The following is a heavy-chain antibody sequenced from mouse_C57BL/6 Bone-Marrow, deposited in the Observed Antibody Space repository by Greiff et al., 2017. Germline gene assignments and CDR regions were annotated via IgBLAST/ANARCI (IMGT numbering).Heavy chain of an antibody. CDR1: GFSLTSYG. V-gene: IGHV2-3*01. CDR2: IRGDGST. Sequence: VMLVESGPGLVAPSQSLSITCTVSGFSLTSYGVSWVRQPPGKGLEWLGVIRGDGSTNYHSPLISRLSISKDNSNSQVFLKLNSLQTDDTATYYCAKVSVVVEGFAYWGQGTLVTVSA. D-gene: IGHD1-1*01. J-gene: IGHJ3*01. CDR3: AKVSVVVEGFAY.